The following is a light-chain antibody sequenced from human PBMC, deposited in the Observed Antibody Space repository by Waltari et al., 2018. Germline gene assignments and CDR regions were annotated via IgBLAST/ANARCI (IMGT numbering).Light chain of an antibody. V-gene: IGLV2-14*03. CDR3: SAYTKSTTRYWV. J-gene: IGLJ3*02. CDR2: DVN. Sequence: QSALTQPASVSGSPGQSITISCTATSSYVRAYDHVSCYQQHPGKAPNLLIHDVNNRPSGVSHRFSGSKSGNTASLTISGLQAEDEANYFCSAYTKSTTRYWVFGGGTKVTVL. CDR1: SSYVRAYDH.